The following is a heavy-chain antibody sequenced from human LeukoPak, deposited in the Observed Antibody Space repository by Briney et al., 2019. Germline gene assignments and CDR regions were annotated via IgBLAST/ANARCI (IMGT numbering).Heavy chain of an antibody. CDR1: GYTFTSYG. CDR3: ARVFGSSSWSGLDY. J-gene: IGHJ4*02. CDR2: ISAYNGNT. D-gene: IGHD6-13*01. V-gene: IGHV1-18*01. Sequence: ALVKVSCKASGYTFTSYGISWVRQAPGQGLEWMGWISAYNGNTNYAQKLQGRVTMTTDTSTSTAYMELRSLRSDDTAVYYCARVFGSSSWSGLDYWGQGTLVTVSS.